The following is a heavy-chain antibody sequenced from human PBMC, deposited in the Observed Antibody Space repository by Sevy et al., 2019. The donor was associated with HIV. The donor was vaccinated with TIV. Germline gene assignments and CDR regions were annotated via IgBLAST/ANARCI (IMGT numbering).Heavy chain of an antibody. CDR3: ARGPLRYCTSTSCYEGDYYYYGMDV. V-gene: IGHV3-33*01. J-gene: IGHJ6*02. CDR1: GFTFSNYG. D-gene: IGHD2-2*01. CDR2: IWSDGNKK. Sequence: GGSLRLSCVASGFTFSNYGIHWVRQPPGKGLEWVAVIWSDGNKKYYADSVKGRFTISRDNSKNTLFLQMNSLRAEDTAVYYCARGPLRYCTSTSCYEGDYYYYGMDVWGQGTTVTVSS.